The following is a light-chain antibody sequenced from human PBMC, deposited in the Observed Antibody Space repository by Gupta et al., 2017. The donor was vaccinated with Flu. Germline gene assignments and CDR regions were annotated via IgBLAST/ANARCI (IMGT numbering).Light chain of an antibody. CDR1: QSVLYSSNNKNY. V-gene: IGKV4-1*01. CDR2: WAS. Sequence: DIVMPQSPDSLAVSLGERATINCKSSQSVLYSSNNKNYLAWYQQKPGQPPKLLIYWASTRESGVPDRFSGSGSGTDFTLTISSLQAEDVAVYDCQQDYSTPLTFGGGTKVEIK. J-gene: IGKJ4*01. CDR3: QQDYSTPLT.